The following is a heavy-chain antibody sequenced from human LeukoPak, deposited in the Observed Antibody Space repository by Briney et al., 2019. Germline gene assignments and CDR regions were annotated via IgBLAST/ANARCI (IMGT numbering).Heavy chain of an antibody. Sequence: SETLSLTCTVSGGSINSGTFYWGWIRQPPGKGLEWLGSMYYDGSSYYNPSLNSRVTTSVDTSKNQFSLKLTSVTAADTAVYFCARRSDSGSDDGEDYFDYWGQGSLVTVSS. V-gene: IGHV4-39*01. CDR2: MYYDGSS. CDR1: GGSINSGTFY. D-gene: IGHD1-26*01. J-gene: IGHJ4*02. CDR3: ARRSDSGSDDGEDYFDY.